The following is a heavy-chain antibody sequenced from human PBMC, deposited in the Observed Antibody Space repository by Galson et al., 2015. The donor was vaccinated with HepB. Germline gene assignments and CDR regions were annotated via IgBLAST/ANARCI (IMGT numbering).Heavy chain of an antibody. J-gene: IGHJ4*02. Sequence: SLRLSCAASGFTFSSYGMHWVRQAPGKGLEWVAVIWYDGSNKYYADSVKGRFTISRDNAKNSLYLQMNSLRAEDTAVYYCARGPVPAALVGFDYWGQGTLVTVSS. CDR1: GFTFSSYG. CDR2: IWYDGSNK. CDR3: ARGPVPAALVGFDY. V-gene: IGHV3-33*01. D-gene: IGHD2-2*01.